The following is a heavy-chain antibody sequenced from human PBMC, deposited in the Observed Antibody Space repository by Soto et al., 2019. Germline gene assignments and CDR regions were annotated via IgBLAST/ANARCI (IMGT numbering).Heavy chain of an antibody. CDR2: IYYSGST. CDR1: GGSIISSSYY. J-gene: IGHJ4*02. Sequence: SETLSLTCTVSGGSIISSSYYWGWIRQPPGKGLEWIGSIYYSGSTYYNPSLKSRVTISVDTSKNQFSLKLSSVTAADTAVYYCARHNPPGGLYYFDYWGQGTLVTVSS. V-gene: IGHV4-39*01. CDR3: ARHNPPGGLYYFDY.